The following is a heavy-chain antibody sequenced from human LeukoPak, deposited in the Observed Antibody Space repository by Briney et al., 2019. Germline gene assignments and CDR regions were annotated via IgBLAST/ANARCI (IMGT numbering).Heavy chain of an antibody. J-gene: IGHJ4*02. D-gene: IGHD1-26*01. CDR3: AASSGSPKGLDY. CDR2: IVVGSGNA. V-gene: IGHV1-58*02. CDR1: GFTFTSSA. Sequence: SVKVSCKASGFTFTSSAMQWVRQARGQRLEWIGWIVVGSGNANYAQKFQERVTITRDMSTSTAYMELSSLRSEDTAVYYCAASSGSPKGLDYWGQGTLVTVSS.